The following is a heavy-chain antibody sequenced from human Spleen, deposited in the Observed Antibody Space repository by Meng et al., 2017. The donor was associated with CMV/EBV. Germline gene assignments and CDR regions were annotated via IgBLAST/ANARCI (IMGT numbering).Heavy chain of an antibody. V-gene: IGHV3-15*01. J-gene: IGHJ6*02. CDR2: IKSKTDGGTT. CDR3: ARDQLIYDFWSGYGYRDYYYYYGMDV. D-gene: IGHD3-3*01. CDR1: GFTFSNAW. Sequence: GESLKISCAASGFTFSNAWMSWVRQAPGKGLEWVGRIKSKTDGGTTDYAAPVKGRFTISRDDSKNTLYLQMNSLRAEDTAVYYCARDQLIYDFWSGYGYRDYYYYYGMDVWGQGTTVTVSS.